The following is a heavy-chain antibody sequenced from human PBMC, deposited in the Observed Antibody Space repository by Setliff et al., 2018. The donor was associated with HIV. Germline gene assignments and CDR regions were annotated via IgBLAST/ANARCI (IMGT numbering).Heavy chain of an antibody. CDR1: GGSISSGTYF. J-gene: IGHJ4*02. V-gene: IGHV4-61*09. CDR2: IHTSGNA. CDR3: ARRTIFGVVVDY. D-gene: IGHD3-3*01. Sequence: SETLSLTCTVSGGSISSGTYFWSWIRQPAGKGLEWIGHIHTSGNANYNPSLNSRVTISVDTSKNHFSLKLSSVTAADTAVYYCARRTIFGVVVDYWSQGTLVTVSS.